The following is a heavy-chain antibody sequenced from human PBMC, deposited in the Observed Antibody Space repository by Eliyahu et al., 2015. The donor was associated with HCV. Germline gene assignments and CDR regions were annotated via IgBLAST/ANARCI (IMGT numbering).Heavy chain of an antibody. CDR3: TTDRTSYCSGGSCDPDYSDY. CDR2: IKSKTDGGTT. D-gene: IGHD2-15*01. J-gene: IGHJ4*02. Sequence: LAWVGRIKSKTDGGTTDYAAPVKGRFTISRDDSKNTLYLQMNSLKTEDTAVYYCTTDRTSYCSGGSCDPDYSDYWGQGTLVTVSS. V-gene: IGHV3-15*01.